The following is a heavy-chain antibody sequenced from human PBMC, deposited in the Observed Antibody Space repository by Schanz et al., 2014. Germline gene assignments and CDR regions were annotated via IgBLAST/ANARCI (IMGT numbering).Heavy chain of an antibody. V-gene: IGHV1-69*02. CDR3: TRLRRTDPNGFDV. CDR2: IMPLRGIG. CDR1: GDTFSKYN. J-gene: IGHJ6*02. Sequence: QLQLVQSGAEVKKPGSSMKVSCKASGDTFSKYNIMWVRQVPGQGLEWLGRIMPLRGIGNNAWKFQDRLTITADKSMNITYMELSSLGTEDTAVYYCTRLRRTDPNGFDVWGQGTTVTVS. D-gene: IGHD2-21*02.